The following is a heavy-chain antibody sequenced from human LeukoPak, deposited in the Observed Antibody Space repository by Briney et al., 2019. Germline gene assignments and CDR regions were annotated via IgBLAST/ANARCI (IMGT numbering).Heavy chain of an antibody. V-gene: IGHV3-7*01. J-gene: IGHJ4*02. CDR2: IKQDGSAK. Sequence: GGSLRLSCAASGFTFSNYWMNWVRQAPGKGPEWVANIKQDGSAKYYVDSVKGRLTISRDNAKSLLYLQMNSLRAEDAAVCYCAGGQGFLIDYWGQGTLVTVSS. CDR1: GFTFSNYW. CDR3: AGGQGFLIDY. D-gene: IGHD3-3*01.